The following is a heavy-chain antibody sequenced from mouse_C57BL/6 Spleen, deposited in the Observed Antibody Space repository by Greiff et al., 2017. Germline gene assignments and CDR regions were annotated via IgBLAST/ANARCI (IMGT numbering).Heavy chain of an antibody. CDR2: FYPGSGSL. V-gene: IGHV1-62-2*01. CDR1: GYTFTEYT. CDR3: ARHEANYGSRKYFDY. J-gene: IGHJ2*01. D-gene: IGHD1-1*01. Sequence: VKLQQSGAELVKPGASVKLSCKASGYTFTEYTIHWVKQRSGQGLEWIGWFYPGSGSLKYNEKFKDKATLTADKSSSTVYMGLSRLTSEDSAVYFCARHEANYGSRKYFDYWGQGTTLTVSS.